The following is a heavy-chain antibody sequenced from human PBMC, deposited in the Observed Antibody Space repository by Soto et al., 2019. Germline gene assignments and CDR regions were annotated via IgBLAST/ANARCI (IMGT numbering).Heavy chain of an antibody. J-gene: IGHJ4*02. V-gene: IGHV3-23*01. CDR2: ISGSGGST. CDR3: AKDLRKLEPPGKQFDY. CDR1: GFTFSSYA. D-gene: IGHD1-1*01. Sequence: GGSLRLSCAASGFTFSSYAMSWVRQAPGKGLEWVSAISGSGGSTYYADSVKGRFTISRDNSKNTLYLQMNSLRAEDTAVYYCAKDLRKLEPPGKQFDYWGQGTLVTVSS.